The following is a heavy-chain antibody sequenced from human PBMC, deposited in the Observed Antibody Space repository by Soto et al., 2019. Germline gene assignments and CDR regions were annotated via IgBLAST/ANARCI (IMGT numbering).Heavy chain of an antibody. CDR3: GRGYRTRGDS. CDR1: GYTFTSYY. CDR2: IDPSGGST. J-gene: IGHJ4*02. D-gene: IGHD2-2*01. V-gene: IGHV1-46*03. Sequence: QVQLVQSGAEVKKPGASVKVSCKASGYTFTSYYIHWVRQAPGQGLEWMGIIDPSGGSTTYAQKFQRRVTMTRDTSTSTIYMELRSLRSEDTAVYYCGRGYRTRGDSWGQGTLVTVSS.